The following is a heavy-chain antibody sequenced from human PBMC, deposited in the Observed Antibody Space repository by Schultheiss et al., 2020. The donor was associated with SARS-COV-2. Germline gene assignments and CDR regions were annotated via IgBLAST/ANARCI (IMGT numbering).Heavy chain of an antibody. D-gene: IGHD2-2*02. J-gene: IGHJ4*02. CDR1: GGSFSGYY. CDR3: ARGQRDIVVVPAAIFFDY. Sequence: SETLSLTCAVYGGSFSGYYCSWIRQPPGKGLEWIGEINHSGSTNYNPSLKSRVTISVDTSKNQFSLKLSSVTAADTAVYYCARGQRDIVVVPAAIFFDYWGQGTLVTVSS. CDR2: INHSGST. V-gene: IGHV4-34*01.